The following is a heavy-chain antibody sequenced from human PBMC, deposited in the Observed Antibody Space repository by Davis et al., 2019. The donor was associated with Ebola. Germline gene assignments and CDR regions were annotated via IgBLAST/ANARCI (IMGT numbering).Heavy chain of an antibody. CDR1: GSTFSNYW. Sequence: GESLKISCAASGSTFSNYWMSWARQAPGKGLECVAHIKEDGSKEFYVDSVKGRFTSSRDNAKSSLYLQMNSLRAEDTAVFYCVRGGSATAYWGQGTPVTVSS. CDR2: IKEDGSKE. D-gene: IGHD2-15*01. J-gene: IGHJ1*01. CDR3: VRGGSATAY. V-gene: IGHV3-7*03.